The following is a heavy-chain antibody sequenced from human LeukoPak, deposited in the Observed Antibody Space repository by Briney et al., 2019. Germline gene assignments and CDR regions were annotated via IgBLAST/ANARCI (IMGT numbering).Heavy chain of an antibody. D-gene: IGHD6-19*01. CDR1: GFTFSSYS. J-gene: IGHJ4*02. V-gene: IGHV3-21*01. CDR3: ASGAVAGTGYFDY. Sequence: PGGSLRLSCAASGFTFSSYSMNWVGQAPGKGLEWVSSISSSRSYIYYADSVKGRFTISRDNAKNSLYLQMNSLRAEDMAVYYCASGAVAGTGYFDYWGQGTLVTVSS. CDR2: ISSSRSYI.